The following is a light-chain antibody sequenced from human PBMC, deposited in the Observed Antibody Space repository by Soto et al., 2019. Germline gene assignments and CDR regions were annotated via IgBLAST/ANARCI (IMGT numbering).Light chain of an antibody. CDR3: QHYNSYSEA. J-gene: IGKJ1*01. V-gene: IGKV1-5*03. Sequence: DIQMTQSPSTLSGSVGDRVTITCRASQTISSWLAWYQQKPGKAPKLLIYKASTLKSGVPSRFSGSGSGTEFTLTISSLQPDDFAFYYCQHYNSYSEAFGQGTKVDIK. CDR1: QTISSW. CDR2: KAS.